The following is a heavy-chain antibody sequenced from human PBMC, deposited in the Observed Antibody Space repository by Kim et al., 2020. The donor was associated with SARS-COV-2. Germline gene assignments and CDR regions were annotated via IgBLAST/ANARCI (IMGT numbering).Heavy chain of an antibody. Sequence: SVKVSCKASGDSFSNYIINWVRQAPGQGLEWMGRIIPISRTTNYAQKFQGRVTITADESTSTAYMELSSLRSEDTAVYFCASYERYSSATFDYWGQGTLVTVSS. CDR1: GDSFSNYI. CDR2: IIPISRTT. V-gene: IGHV1-69*13. J-gene: IGHJ4*02. D-gene: IGHD6-25*01. CDR3: ASYERYSSATFDY.